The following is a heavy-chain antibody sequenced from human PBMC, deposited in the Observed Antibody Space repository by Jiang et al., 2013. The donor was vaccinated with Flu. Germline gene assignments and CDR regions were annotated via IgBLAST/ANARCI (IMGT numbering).Heavy chain of an antibody. CDR3: TTNLVIF. CDR2: IESKDDGGRT. V-gene: IGHV3-15*07. J-gene: IGHJ4*02. CDR1: GFDFSKAW. D-gene: IGHD2-21*01. Sequence: QLVESGGALVKPGESLRLSCAASGFDFSKAWMNWVRQAPGKGLEWVGRIESKDDGGRTDYAAPVNDRFTISRDDSTNTLFLQMDSLRTDDTAVYFCTTNLVIFWGQGTLVTVSS.